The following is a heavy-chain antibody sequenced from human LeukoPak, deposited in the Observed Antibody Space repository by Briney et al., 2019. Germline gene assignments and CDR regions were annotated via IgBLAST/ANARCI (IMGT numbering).Heavy chain of an antibody. D-gene: IGHD3-9*01. CDR1: GFTFSSYG. Sequence: PGRSLRLSCAASGFTFSSYGMHWVRQAPGKGLEWVAVISYDGSNKYYADSVKGRFTISRDNSKNTLYLQMNSLRAEDTAVYYCAKSAPNYDILTGYPDYWGQGTLVTVSS. J-gene: IGHJ4*02. CDR3: AKSAPNYDILTGYPDY. CDR2: ISYDGSNK. V-gene: IGHV3-30*18.